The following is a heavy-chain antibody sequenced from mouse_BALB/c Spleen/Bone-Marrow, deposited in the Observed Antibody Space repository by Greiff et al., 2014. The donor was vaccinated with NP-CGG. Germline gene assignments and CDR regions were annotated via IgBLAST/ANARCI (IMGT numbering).Heavy chain of an antibody. V-gene: IGHV4-1*02. D-gene: IGHD2-3*01. CDR1: GFDFSGYW. CDR3: ARLGYYGGFAY. CDR2: INPDSSTI. J-gene: IGHJ3*01. Sequence: VQLKDSGGGLVQPGGSLKLSCAASGFDFSGYWMSWVRQAPGKGLEWIGEINPDSSTINYTPSLKDRFIISRDNAKNTLYLQMSKVRSEDTALYYCARLGYYGGFAYWGQGTLVTVSA.